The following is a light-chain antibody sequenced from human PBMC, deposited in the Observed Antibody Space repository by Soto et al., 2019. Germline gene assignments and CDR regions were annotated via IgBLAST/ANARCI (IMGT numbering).Light chain of an antibody. CDR1: SSDVGGYNY. V-gene: IGLV2-8*01. J-gene: IGLJ1*01. CDR2: DVT. CDR3: SSFAGGNIYV. Sequence: QSALTQPPSASGSPGQSVTISCTGNSSDVGGYNYVSWHQQHPGKAPKLIIYDVTKRPSGVPDRFSGSKSGYTASLTVSGLQAEDEADYYCSSFAGGNIYVFGTGTKLTVL.